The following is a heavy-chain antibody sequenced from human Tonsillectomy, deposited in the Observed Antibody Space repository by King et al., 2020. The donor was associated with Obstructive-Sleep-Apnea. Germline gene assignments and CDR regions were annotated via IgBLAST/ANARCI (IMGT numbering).Heavy chain of an antibody. CDR3: ARQRRAAPQILSHYYYGMDV. D-gene: IGHD6-6*01. CDR1: GGTFSSYA. J-gene: IGHJ6*02. CDR2: IIPIFGTA. Sequence: QLVQSGAEVKKPGSSVKVSCKASGGTFSSYAISWVRQAPGQGLEWMGGIIPIFGTANYAQKFQGRVTITADESTSTAYMELSSLRSEDTAVYYCARQRRAAPQILSHYYYGMDVWGQGTTVTVSS. V-gene: IGHV1-69*12.